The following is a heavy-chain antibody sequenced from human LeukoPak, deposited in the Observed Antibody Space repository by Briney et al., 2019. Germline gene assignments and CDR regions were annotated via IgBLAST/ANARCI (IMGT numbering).Heavy chain of an antibody. D-gene: IGHD3-10*01. Sequence: PGGSLRLSCAASGFTVSSNYMSRVRQAPGKGLEWVSVIYSGGSKYYADSVKGRFTISRDNSKNTLYLQMNSLRAEDTAVYYCSGPYYDGSGSYGSFGYWGQGTLVTVSS. CDR2: IYSGGSK. J-gene: IGHJ4*02. V-gene: IGHV3-66*04. CDR3: SGPYYDGSGSYGSFGY. CDR1: GFTVSSNY.